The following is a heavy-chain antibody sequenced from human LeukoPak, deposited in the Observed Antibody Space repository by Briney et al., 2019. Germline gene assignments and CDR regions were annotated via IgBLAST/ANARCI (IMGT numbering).Heavy chain of an antibody. CDR2: IIPIFGTA. Sequence: SVKVSCKASGGTFSSYAISWVRQAPGQGLEWMGGIIPIFGTANYAQKFQGRVTITADESTSTAYMELSSLRSEDTAVYYCARGGDSSGYYFNFDYWGQGTLVTVSS. V-gene: IGHV1-69*13. J-gene: IGHJ4*02. D-gene: IGHD3-22*01. CDR3: ARGGDSSGYYFNFDY. CDR1: GGTFSSYA.